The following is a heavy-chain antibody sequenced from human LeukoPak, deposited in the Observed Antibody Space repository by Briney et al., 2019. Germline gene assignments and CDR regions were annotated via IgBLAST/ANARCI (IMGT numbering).Heavy chain of an antibody. CDR2: ISSSSTSM. D-gene: IGHD3-22*01. J-gene: IGHJ4*02. V-gene: IGHV3-48*01. Sequence: PGGSLRLSCAASGFTFSSYSMNWVRQAPGKGLEWVSYISSSSTSMYYADSVKGRFTISRDNARKSLYLQMNSLRAEDTAVYYCARQNGAGYYYYFDSWGQGTLVTVSS. CDR1: GFTFSSYS. CDR3: ARQNGAGYYYYFDS.